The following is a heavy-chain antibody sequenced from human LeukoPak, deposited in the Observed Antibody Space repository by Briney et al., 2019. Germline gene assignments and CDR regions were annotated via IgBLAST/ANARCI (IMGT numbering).Heavy chain of an antibody. Sequence: PGGSLRLSCAASGFTFSSYGVHWVRQAPGKGLEWVAFVRYDGSNKYYADSVKGRFTISRDNSKNTLYLQMNSLRAEDTAVYYCAKADSSSWYEVTGSFDYWGQGTLVTVSS. CDR3: AKADSSSWYEVTGSFDY. J-gene: IGHJ4*02. V-gene: IGHV3-30*02. D-gene: IGHD6-13*01. CDR2: VRYDGSNK. CDR1: GFTFSSYG.